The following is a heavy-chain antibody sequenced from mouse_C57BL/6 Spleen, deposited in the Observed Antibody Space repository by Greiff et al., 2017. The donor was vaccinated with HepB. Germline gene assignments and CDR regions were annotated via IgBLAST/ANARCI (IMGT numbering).Heavy chain of an antibody. Sequence: DVQLQESGGGLVQPGGSMKLSCVASGFTFSNYWMNWVRQSPEKGLEWVAQIRLKSDNYATNYAESVKGRFTISRDESKSSVYLQMNNLRAEDTGIYYCTVHYYGSSYYAMDYWGQGTSVTVSS. CDR1: GFTFSNYW. V-gene: IGHV6-3*01. CDR3: TVHYYGSSYYAMDY. D-gene: IGHD1-1*01. J-gene: IGHJ4*01. CDR2: IRLKSDNYAT.